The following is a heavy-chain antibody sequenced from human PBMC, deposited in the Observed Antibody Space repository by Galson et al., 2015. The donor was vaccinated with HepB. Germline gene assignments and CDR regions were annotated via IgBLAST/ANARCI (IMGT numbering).Heavy chain of an antibody. Sequence: SLRLSCAASGFTFSSYAMHWVRQAPGKGLEWVAVISYDGSNKYYADSVKGRFTISRDNSKNTLYLQMNSLRAEDTAVYYCAREGLLYYDSSGYYSDYFDYWGQGTLVTVSS. J-gene: IGHJ4*02. D-gene: IGHD3-22*01. CDR1: GFTFSSYA. CDR2: ISYDGSNK. CDR3: AREGLLYYDSSGYYSDYFDY. V-gene: IGHV3-30*04.